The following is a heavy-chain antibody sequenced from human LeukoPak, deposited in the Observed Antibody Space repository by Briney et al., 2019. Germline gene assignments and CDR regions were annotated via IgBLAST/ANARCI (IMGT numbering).Heavy chain of an antibody. Sequence: GGSLRLSCSASGFTFIRFAMHWVRKARGKAQEYVSAISSSGGSTYYADSVKGRFTISRENSKNTLYLQMRSLRAEDTAVYYGVKDGSGSYYTYYFDYWGQGTLVTVSS. CDR3: VKDGSGSYYTYYFDY. CDR1: GFTFIRFA. CDR2: ISSSGGST. V-gene: IGHV3-64D*06. J-gene: IGHJ4*02. D-gene: IGHD3-10*01.